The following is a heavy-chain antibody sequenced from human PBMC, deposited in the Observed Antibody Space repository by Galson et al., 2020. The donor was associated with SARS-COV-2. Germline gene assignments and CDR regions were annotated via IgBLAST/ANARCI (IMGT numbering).Heavy chain of an antibody. CDR1: GFTFSSYG. Sequence: GGSLRLSCAASGFTFSSYGMHWVRQAPGKGLEWVAVISYDGSNKYYADSVKGRFTISRDNSKNTLYLQMNSLRAEDTAVYYCAKDQRGGSCHPECYYYGMDVWGQGTTVTVSS. J-gene: IGHJ6*02. CDR3: AKDQRGGSCHPECYYYGMDV. CDR2: ISYDGSNK. D-gene: IGHD2-15*01. V-gene: IGHV3-30*18.